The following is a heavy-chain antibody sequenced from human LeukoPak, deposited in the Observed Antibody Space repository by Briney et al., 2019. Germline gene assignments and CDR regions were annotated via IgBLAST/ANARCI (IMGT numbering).Heavy chain of an antibody. J-gene: IGHJ4*02. CDR1: GYTFTSYG. CDR3: ARILDPYCSSTSCYDY. V-gene: IGHV1-18*01. D-gene: IGHD2-2*01. CDR2: ISAYNGNT. Sequence: ASVKVSCKASGYTFTSYGISWVRQAPGQGLEWMGWISAYNGNTNYAQKLQGRVTMTTDTSTSTAYMEMRSLRSDDTAVYYCARILDPYCSSTSCYDYWGQGTLVTVSS.